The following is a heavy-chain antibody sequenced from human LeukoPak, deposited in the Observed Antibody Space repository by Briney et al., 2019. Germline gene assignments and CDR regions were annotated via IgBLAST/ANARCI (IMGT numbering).Heavy chain of an antibody. D-gene: IGHD4-23*01. V-gene: IGHV1-46*01. CDR3: ARAVYGGNQIDY. Sequence: ASVKVSCKASGYNLITYYMQWVRQAPGRGLEWMGVITTSNGVTTYAQKFQGRVTVTRDTSTSTVDMELSSLRSDDTAVYFCARAVYGGNQIDYWGQGTLVTVSS. CDR2: ITTSNGVT. CDR1: GYNLITYY. J-gene: IGHJ4*02.